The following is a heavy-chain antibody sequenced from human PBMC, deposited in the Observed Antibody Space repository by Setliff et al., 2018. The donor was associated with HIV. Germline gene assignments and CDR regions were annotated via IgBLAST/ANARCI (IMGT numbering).Heavy chain of an antibody. J-gene: IGHJ6*02. CDR1: GFTFSNHW. V-gene: IGHV3-74*01. CDR3: ARGSGYDKGAYHYYYGMDV. D-gene: IGHD5-12*01. Sequence: GGSLRLSCVGSGFTFSNHWMQWVRQAPGKGLVWVSRINYHGSDISYADSVKGRFTISRDNSKNSLYLQMNSLRAEDTAVYYCARGSGYDKGAYHYYYGMDVWGQGTTVTVSS. CDR2: INYHGSDI.